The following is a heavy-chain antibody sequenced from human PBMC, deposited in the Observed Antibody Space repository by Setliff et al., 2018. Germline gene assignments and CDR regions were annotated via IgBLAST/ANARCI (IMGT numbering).Heavy chain of an antibody. CDR2: INGDGSST. D-gene: IGHD1-26*01. V-gene: IGHV3-74*01. CDR1: GFTFSNYW. J-gene: IGHJ3*02. Sequence: GGSLSLSCEASGFTFSNYWMHWVRQGPGKPLVWVSRINGDGSSTTYADSVKGRFTISRDNAKNTVYLQMNSLRVEDTAVYYCIRDWGGVGATNGFDIWGQGTMVTVSS. CDR3: IRDWGGVGATNGFDI.